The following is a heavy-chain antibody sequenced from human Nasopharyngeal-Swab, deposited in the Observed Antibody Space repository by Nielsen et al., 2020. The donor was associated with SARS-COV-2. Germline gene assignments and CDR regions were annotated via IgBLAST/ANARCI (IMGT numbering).Heavy chain of an antibody. J-gene: IGHJ2*01. D-gene: IGHD2/OR15-2a*01. CDR3: ARRTYDSLNSYWYFDL. CDR2: MYYSGTT. V-gene: IGHV4-61*07. Sequence: IRQPPGKGLEWIGYMYYSGTTNSIPSLKSRVTMSVDTSKNQFSLKLTSVTAADTAVYYCARRTYDSLNSYWYFDLWGRGTLVTVSS.